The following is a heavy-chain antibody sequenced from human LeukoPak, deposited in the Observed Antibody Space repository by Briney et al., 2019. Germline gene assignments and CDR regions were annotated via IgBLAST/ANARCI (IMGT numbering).Heavy chain of an antibody. V-gene: IGHV4-59*01. CDR2: IYYTGST. CDR1: GASSSRSY. D-gene: IGHD1-26*01. J-gene: IGHJ4*02. CDR3: ASGQVGATTLFDY. Sequence: SGTLSLTCTVSGASSSRSYWSWIRQPPGKGLEWIGYIYYTGSTNYNPSLKSRVTISVDTSKNQFSLKLTSVTAADTAVYYCASGQVGATTLFDYWGQGTLVTVSS.